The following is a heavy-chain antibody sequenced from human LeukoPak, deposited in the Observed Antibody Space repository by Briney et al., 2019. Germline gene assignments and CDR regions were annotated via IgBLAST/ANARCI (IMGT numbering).Heavy chain of an antibody. Sequence: SETLSLTCAVYGGSFSGYYWSWIRQPPGKGLEWIGEINHSGSTNYNPSLKSRVTISVDTSKNQFSLKLSSVTAADTAVHYCARRSGVARGNYGGNGRVDYWGQGTLVTVSS. V-gene: IGHV4-34*01. CDR2: INHSGST. D-gene: IGHD4-23*01. CDR1: GGSFSGYY. J-gene: IGHJ4*02. CDR3: ARRSGVARGNYGGNGRVDY.